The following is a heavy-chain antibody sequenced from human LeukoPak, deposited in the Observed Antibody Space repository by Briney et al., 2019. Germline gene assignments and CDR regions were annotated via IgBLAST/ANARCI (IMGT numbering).Heavy chain of an antibody. J-gene: IGHJ4*02. Sequence: KPSETLSLTCAVFGGSFSGYYWSWIRQPPGKGLEWIGEINHSGSTNYNPSLKSRVTISVDTSKNQFSLKLSSVTAADTAVYYCARVAVAEISRDPYYFDYWGQGTLVTVSS. CDR2: INHSGST. V-gene: IGHV4-34*01. CDR1: GGSFSGYY. CDR3: ARVAVAEISRDPYYFDY. D-gene: IGHD6-19*01.